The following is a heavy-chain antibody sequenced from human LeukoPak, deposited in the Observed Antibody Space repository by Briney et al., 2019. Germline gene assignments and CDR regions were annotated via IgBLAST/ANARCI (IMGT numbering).Heavy chain of an antibody. J-gene: IGHJ4*02. CDR3: AKVTVCFGCYFDY. D-gene: IGHD3-10*02. CDR1: GYIFSDHG. CDR2: INGPGDNP. V-gene: IGHV3-23*01. Sequence: GGSLRLSCAASGYIFSDHGMTWVRQAPGKGLEWVSTINGPGDNPRYAETVKGRFTIYRDNSRNTVFLQMDSLRADDTAIYYCAKVTVCFGCYFDYWGQGILVTVSS.